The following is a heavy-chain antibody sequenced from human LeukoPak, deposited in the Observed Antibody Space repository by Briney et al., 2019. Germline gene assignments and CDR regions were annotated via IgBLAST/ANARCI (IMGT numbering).Heavy chain of an antibody. CDR3: ARAKYYDYVWGSYRFPLPFDY. V-gene: IGHV3-11*01. CDR1: GFTFSSYA. D-gene: IGHD3-16*02. CDR2: ISSSGSTI. Sequence: PGGSLRLSCAASGFTFSSYAMSWIRQAPGKGLEWVSYISSSGSTIYYADSVKGRLTTSRDKAKNSLYLQMNSLRAEDTAVYYCARAKYYDYVWGSYRFPLPFDYWGQGTLVTVSS. J-gene: IGHJ4*02.